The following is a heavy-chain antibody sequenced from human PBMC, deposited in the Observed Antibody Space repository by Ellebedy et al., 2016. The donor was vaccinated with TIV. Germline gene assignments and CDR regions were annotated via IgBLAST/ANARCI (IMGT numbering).Heavy chain of an antibody. J-gene: IGHJ4*02. D-gene: IGHD6-19*01. CDR2: IYPDDSDA. Sequence: GESLKISXKTSGYSFTKHWIAWVRQMPGKGLEWMGFIYPDDSDARYSPSFQGQVTISSDKSINTAYLQWSGLKASGTAMYFCARLRDALADEIDYWGQGTLVTVSS. CDR3: ARLRDALADEIDY. V-gene: IGHV5-51*01. CDR1: GYSFTKHW.